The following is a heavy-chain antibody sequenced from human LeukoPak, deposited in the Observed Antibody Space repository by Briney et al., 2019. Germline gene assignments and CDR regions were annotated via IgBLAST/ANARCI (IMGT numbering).Heavy chain of an antibody. V-gene: IGHV3-66*01. Sequence: GGSLRLSCTASGFAVSNNYMSCLRQAPGKGLEWVSLIYNAVNYAASVKGRITISRDNSKNTLYLQMNSLKAEDTAVYYCARGPSGYLNTGGQGTLVTVSS. CDR2: IYNAV. CDR1: GFAVSNNY. CDR3: ARGPSGYLNT. D-gene: IGHD5-12*01. J-gene: IGHJ4*02.